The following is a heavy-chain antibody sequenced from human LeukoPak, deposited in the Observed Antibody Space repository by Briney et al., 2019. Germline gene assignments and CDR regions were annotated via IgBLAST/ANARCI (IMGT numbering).Heavy chain of an antibody. V-gene: IGHV7-4-1*02. D-gene: IGHD4-17*01. CDR2: INTNTGNP. Sequence: ASVKVSCKASGYTFTSYAMNWLRQAPGQGLEWRGWINTNTGNPTCAQGFTGRFVFSLDTSVSTAYLQISSLKAEDTAVYYCARDPEVDYGDYYYYYGMDVWGQGTTVTVSS. CDR1: GYTFTSYA. J-gene: IGHJ6*02. CDR3: ARDPEVDYGDYYYYYGMDV.